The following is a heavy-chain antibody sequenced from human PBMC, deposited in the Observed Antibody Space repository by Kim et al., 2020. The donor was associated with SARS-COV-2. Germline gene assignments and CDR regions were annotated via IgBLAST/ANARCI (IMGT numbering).Heavy chain of an antibody. CDR2: INHSGST. D-gene: IGHD3-10*01. V-gene: IGHV4-34*01. Sequence: SETLSLTCAVYGGSFSGYYWSWIRQPPGKGLEWIGEINHSGSTNYNPSLKSRVTISVDTSKNQFSLKLSSVTAADTAVYYCARFPSNYYGSGSYLDYWGQGTLVTVSS. CDR3: ARFPSNYYGSGSYLDY. J-gene: IGHJ4*02. CDR1: GGSFSGYY.